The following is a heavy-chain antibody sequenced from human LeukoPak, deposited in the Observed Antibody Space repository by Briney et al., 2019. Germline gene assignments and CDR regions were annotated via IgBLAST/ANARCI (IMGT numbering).Heavy chain of an antibody. Sequence: PGRSLRLSCAASGFTFSSYGMHWVRQAPGKGLEWVAVIWYDGSNKYYADSVKGRFTISRDNSKNTLYLQMNSLRAEDTAVYYCARTYSSSSAVVRFDTWGQGALVTVSS. CDR2: IWYDGSNK. D-gene: IGHD6-13*01. J-gene: IGHJ5*02. CDR1: GFTFSSYG. V-gene: IGHV3-33*01. CDR3: ARTYSSSSAVVRFDT.